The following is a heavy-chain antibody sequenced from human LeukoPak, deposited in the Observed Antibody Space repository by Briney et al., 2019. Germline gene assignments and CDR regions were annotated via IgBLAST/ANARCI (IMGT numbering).Heavy chain of an antibody. CDR1: GFTVSSNY. CDR3: ARGIFASSGWSFFDY. CDR2: IYSGGST. V-gene: IGHV3-53*01. D-gene: IGHD6-19*01. J-gene: IGHJ4*02. Sequence: GGSLRLSCAASGFTVSSNYMSWVRQAPGKGLEWVSVIYSGGSTYYADSVKGRFTISRDNSKNTLYLQMNSLRAEDTAVYYCARGIFASSGWSFFDYWGQGTLVTVSS.